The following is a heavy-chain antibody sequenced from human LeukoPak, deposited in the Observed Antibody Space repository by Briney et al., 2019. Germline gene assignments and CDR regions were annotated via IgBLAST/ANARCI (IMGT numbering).Heavy chain of an antibody. CDR1: GVSISNYY. CDR3: AITQRDTIFDY. V-gene: IGHV4-59*01. CDR2: IYSSGTT. D-gene: IGHD5-18*01. Sequence: SETLSPTCTVSGVSISNYYWTWIRQPPGKGLEWIGYIYSSGTTNYNPSLKSRVTIAVDTSTNQFSLRLGSVTAADTAVYYCAITQRDTIFDYWGQGTLVIVSS. J-gene: IGHJ4*02.